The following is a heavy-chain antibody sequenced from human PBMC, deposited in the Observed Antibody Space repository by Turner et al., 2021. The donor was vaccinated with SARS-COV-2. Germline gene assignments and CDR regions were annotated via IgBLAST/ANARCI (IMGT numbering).Heavy chain of an antibody. V-gene: IGHV4-59*08. CDR1: GVSISSYY. J-gene: IGHJ6*02. Sequence: QVQLQESGPGLVKPAETMSRTCTVSGVSISSYYWSWIRQPPGKGLEWIGDSLDSRSPNYNPSLKSRVNISVDTSKNQFDLKRSYVTDADTAVYYCAGHGFSGWEGGGMDVWGQGTTVTVSS. CDR2: SLDSRSP. D-gene: IGHD6-19*01. CDR3: AGHGFSGWEGGGMDV.